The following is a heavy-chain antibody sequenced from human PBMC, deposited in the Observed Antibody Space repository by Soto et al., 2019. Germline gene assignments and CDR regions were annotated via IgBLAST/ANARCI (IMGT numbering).Heavy chain of an antibody. CDR1: GGSMRDYY. Sequence: SETLSLTCSVSGGSMRDYYWSWTRQSPGKGPEWIGYIYYSGNTNYNPSLKSRVTISVDMPKSLFSLKLNSVTAADTAVYYCARQLGLWQPLDYWGRGTLVTVSS. V-gene: IGHV4-59*01. CDR2: IYYSGNT. J-gene: IGHJ4*02. CDR3: ARQLGLWQPLDY. D-gene: IGHD1-1*01.